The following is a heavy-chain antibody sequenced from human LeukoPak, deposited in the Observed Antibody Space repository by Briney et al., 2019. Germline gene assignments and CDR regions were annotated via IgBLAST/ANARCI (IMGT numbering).Heavy chain of an antibody. Sequence: PGGSLRLSCAASGFTFSSYAMSWVRQAPGKGLEWVSAISGSGGSTYYADSVKGRFTISRDNSKNTLYLQMNSLRAEDTAVYYCAKDLGYYDFWSAEPHDAFDIWGQGTMVTVSS. CDR2: ISGSGGST. V-gene: IGHV3-23*01. CDR1: GFTFSSYA. J-gene: IGHJ3*02. CDR3: AKDLGYYDFWSAEPHDAFDI. D-gene: IGHD3-3*01.